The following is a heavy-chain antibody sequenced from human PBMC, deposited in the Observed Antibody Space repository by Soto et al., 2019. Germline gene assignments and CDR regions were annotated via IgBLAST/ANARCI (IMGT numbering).Heavy chain of an antibody. CDR2: INPNSGGT. J-gene: IGHJ6*02. CDR1: GYTFTGYY. Sequence: ASVKVSCKASGYTFTGYYMHWVRQAPGQGLEWMGWINPNSGGTNYAQKFQGWVTMTRDTSISTAYMELSRLRSDDTAVYYCARSTLRYFELMDVWGQGTTVTVSS. V-gene: IGHV1-2*04. D-gene: IGHD3-9*01. CDR3: ARSTLRYFELMDV.